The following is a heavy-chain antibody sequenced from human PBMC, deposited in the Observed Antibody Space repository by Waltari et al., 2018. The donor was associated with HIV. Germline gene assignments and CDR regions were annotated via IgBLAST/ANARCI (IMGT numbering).Heavy chain of an antibody. CDR3: ARKHGELSLSRGLFDY. Sequence: QVLMWETGRGGAEVGGLRAAPPLAVGVTQASPVIRGVPTAPGKGLEWVAFIRYDGSNKYCADSVKGRFTISRDNSKNTLYLQMNSLRAEDTAVYYCARKHGELSLSRGLFDYWGQGTLVTVSS. J-gene: IGHJ4*02. CDR1: GVTQASPV. CDR2: IRYDGSNK. D-gene: IGHD3-16*02. V-gene: IGHV3-30*02.